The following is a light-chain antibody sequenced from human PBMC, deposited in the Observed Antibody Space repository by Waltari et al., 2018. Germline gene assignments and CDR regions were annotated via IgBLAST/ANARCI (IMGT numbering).Light chain of an antibody. V-gene: IGKV3-15*01. CDR2: GAS. J-gene: IGKJ4*01. CDR1: QRISTD. Sequence: ERVMTQSPATLSVSPGERATLSGRAGQRISTDLAWYQQKTGQSPRLLIYGASSRATEFTLTINSLQSEDFAVYYCQQYNNWPLTFGGGTKVEIK. CDR3: QQYNNWPLT.